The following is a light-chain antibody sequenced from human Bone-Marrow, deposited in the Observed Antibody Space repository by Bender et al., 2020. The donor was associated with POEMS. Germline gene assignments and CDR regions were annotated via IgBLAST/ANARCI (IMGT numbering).Light chain of an antibody. CDR2: INN. J-gene: IGLJ3*02. Sequence: QSVLTQPPSASGTPGQRVTISCSGSSSNIGTNPVNWYQQLPGTAPKLLIYINNQRPSGVPERFSGSTSGDTATLTIGGTQTMDEADYYCAAWEDSLNGWVFGGGTKLTVL. CDR1: SSNIGTNP. V-gene: IGLV1-44*01. CDR3: AAWEDSLNGWV.